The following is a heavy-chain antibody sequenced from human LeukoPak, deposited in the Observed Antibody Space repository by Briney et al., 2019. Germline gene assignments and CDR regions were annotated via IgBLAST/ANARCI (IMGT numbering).Heavy chain of an antibody. CDR2: IYYSGST. CDR3: ARQYSSGWPWFDP. Sequence: SETLSLTCTVSDGSISSGGYYWGWIRQPPGKGLEWIGSIYYSGSTYYNPSLKSRVTISVDTSKNQFSLKLTSVTAADAALYYCARQYSSGWPWFDPWGQGTLVTVSS. V-gene: IGHV4-39*01. CDR1: DGSISSGGYY. D-gene: IGHD6-19*01. J-gene: IGHJ5*02.